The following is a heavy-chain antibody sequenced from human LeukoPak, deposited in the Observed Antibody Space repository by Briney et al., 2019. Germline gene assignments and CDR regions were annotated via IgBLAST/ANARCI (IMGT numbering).Heavy chain of an antibody. D-gene: IGHD2-21*02. CDR1: VDSFSGYY. V-gene: IGHV4-34*01. J-gene: IGHJ4*02. CDR2: ITHSGST. Sequence: SETLSLTCAVYVDSFSGYYWTWIRQPPGKGLEWIGEITHSGSTKYNPSLKSRVTISVDTSKNQFSLRLSSVTAADTAVYYCARGGFYCGGDCYVDYWGQGTLVTVSS. CDR3: ARGGFYCGGDCYVDY.